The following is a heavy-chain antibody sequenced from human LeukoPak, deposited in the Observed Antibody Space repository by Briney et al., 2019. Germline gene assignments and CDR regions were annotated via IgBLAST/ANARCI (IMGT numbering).Heavy chain of an antibody. V-gene: IGHV4-61*02. CDR2: IYTSGNT. CDR3: ARGVGYTNFDY. Sequence: PSETLSLTCTVSGGSISSGNYYWSWIRQPAGKGLEWIGRIYTSGNTNYSPSLKSRVTISIDTSKNQFSLKLSSVTAADTAVYYCARGVGYTNFDYWGQGALVPVSS. D-gene: IGHD5-12*01. CDR1: GGSISSGNYY. J-gene: IGHJ4*02.